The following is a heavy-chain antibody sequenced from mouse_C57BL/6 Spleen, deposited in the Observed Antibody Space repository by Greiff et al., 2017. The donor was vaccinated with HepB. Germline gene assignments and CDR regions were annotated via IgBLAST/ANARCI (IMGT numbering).Heavy chain of an antibody. V-gene: IGHV1-5*01. Sequence: EVQLQQSGTVLARPGASVKMSCKTSGYTFTSYWMHWVKQRPGQGLEWIGAIHPGNSDTSYNQKFKGKAKLTAVTSASTTYMELSSLTTEDSAVYYCTRSRGETWFAYWGQGTLVTVSA. CDR1: GYTFTSYW. CDR3: TRSRGETWFAY. J-gene: IGHJ3*01. CDR2: IHPGNSDT.